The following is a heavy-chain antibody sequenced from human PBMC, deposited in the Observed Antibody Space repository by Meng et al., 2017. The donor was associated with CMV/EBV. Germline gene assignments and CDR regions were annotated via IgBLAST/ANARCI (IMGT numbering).Heavy chain of an antibody. Sequence: TFRRYAIRWVRQAPGQGLEWMGGIIPIFGTANYAQKFQGRVTITTDESTSTAYMELSSLRSEDTAVYYCARVAYYDILTGYDNWFDPWGQGTLVTVSS. V-gene: IGHV1-69*05. CDR1: TFRRYA. J-gene: IGHJ5*02. D-gene: IGHD3-9*01. CDR3: ARVAYYDILTGYDNWFDP. CDR2: IIPIFGTA.